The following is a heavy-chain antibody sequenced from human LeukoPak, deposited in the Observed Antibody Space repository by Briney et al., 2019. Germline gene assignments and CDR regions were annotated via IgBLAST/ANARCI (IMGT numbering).Heavy chain of an antibody. CDR3: ARDQSGPDLYFDY. J-gene: IGHJ4*02. D-gene: IGHD5-12*01. CDR2: ISSSSSYI. Sequence: GGSLRLSCAASGFIFMNYAVTWVRQAPGRGLEWVSSISSSSSYIYYADSVKGRFTISRDNAKNSLYLQMNSLRAEDTAVYYCARDQSGPDLYFDYWGQGTLVTVSS. CDR1: GFIFMNYA. V-gene: IGHV3-21*01.